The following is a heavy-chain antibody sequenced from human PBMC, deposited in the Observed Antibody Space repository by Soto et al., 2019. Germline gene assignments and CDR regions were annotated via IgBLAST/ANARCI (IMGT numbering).Heavy chain of an antibody. CDR1: GYTFTDYY. D-gene: IGHD3-16*01. V-gene: IGHV1-46*01. J-gene: IGHJ4*02. Sequence: QVQLVQSGAEVKKPGASMKISCKTSGYTFTDYYTHWVRQTPGQGLEWMGLINPSGGSTEYALRCQSRVTMTRDPSTRTVYMDLRSLRSEDTAVYYCATLGGSYDWGQGTLVNVSS. CDR3: ATLGGSYD. CDR2: INPSGGST.